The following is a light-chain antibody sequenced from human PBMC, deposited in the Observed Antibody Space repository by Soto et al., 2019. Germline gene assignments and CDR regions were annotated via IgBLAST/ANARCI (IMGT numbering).Light chain of an antibody. CDR3: QQYGSSPRT. V-gene: IGKV3-20*01. J-gene: IGKJ1*01. CDR1: QSISSSY. Sequence: EVVLTQSPATLSLSPGEGATVSCRASQSISSSYLSWYQQEPGQAPRLLIYGASTRATGIPARFSGSGRGSGTDFTLTISRLEPEDFAVYYCQQYGSSPRTFGQGTKVDIK. CDR2: GAS.